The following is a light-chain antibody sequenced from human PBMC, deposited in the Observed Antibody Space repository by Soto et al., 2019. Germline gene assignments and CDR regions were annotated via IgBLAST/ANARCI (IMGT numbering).Light chain of an antibody. CDR3: QQYDNLPIFT. V-gene: IGKV3-15*01. CDR1: QRIGGN. J-gene: IGKJ3*01. CDR2: GAS. Sequence: EIVMTQSPDTLSVSPGERATLSCRASQRIGGNLAWYQQKPGQAPRLLIYGASTRATGIPARFSGSGSGTDFSLTISSLQSEDIATYYCQQYDNLPIFTFGPGTKVDIK.